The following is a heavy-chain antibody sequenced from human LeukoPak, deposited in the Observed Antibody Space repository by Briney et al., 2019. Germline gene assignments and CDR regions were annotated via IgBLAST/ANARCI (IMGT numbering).Heavy chain of an antibody. V-gene: IGHV3-30*18. CDR2: ISYDGSNK. J-gene: IGHJ3*02. CDR3: AKDRSTYYYDSSGFYPDAFDI. Sequence: GGSLRLSCSASGFTFSSYGIHWVRQAPGKGLEWVAVISYDGSNKYYADSVKGRFTISRDNYKNTLYVQMNSLRVEDTAVYYCAKDRSTYYYDSSGFYPDAFDIWGQGTMVTVSS. CDR1: GFTFSSYG. D-gene: IGHD3-22*01.